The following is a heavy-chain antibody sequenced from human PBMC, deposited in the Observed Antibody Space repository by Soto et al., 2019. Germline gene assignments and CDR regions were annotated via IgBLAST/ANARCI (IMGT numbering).Heavy chain of an antibody. V-gene: IGHV3-30-3*01. Sequence: QVQLVESGGGVVQPGRSLRLSCAASGFTFSSYAMHWVRQAPGKGLEWVAVISYDGSNKYYADSVKGRFTTSRDNSKNTLYLQMNSLRAEDTAVYYCARGPSSLTRFDYWGQETLVTVSS. CDR3: ARGPSSLTRFDY. D-gene: IGHD2-2*01. CDR1: GFTFSSYA. CDR2: ISYDGSNK. J-gene: IGHJ4*02.